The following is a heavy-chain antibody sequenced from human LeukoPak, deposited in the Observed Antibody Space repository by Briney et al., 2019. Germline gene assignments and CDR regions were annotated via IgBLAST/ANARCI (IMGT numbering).Heavy chain of an antibody. Sequence: GGSLRLSCATSGFSLSRNGMHWVRQAPGQGLEWVAFILSDGSYEYYADSVKGRFTISRDTSRNTLFLQMNSLRAEDTAVYYCAKDGSGFGLYWGQGTLVTVSS. D-gene: IGHD3/OR15-3a*01. CDR3: AKDGSGFGLY. CDR1: GFSLSRNG. V-gene: IGHV3-30*02. CDR2: ILSDGSYE. J-gene: IGHJ4*02.